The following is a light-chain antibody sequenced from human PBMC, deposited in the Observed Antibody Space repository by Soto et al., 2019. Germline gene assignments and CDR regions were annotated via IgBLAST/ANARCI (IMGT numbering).Light chain of an antibody. CDR2: GAS. CDR3: QQYGSSPPVT. Sequence: EIVLTQSPGTLSLSPGERATLSCRASQSVSSSYLAWYQQKPAQAPRLLIYGASSRATGIPDRVSGSGSGTDFTLTISRLEPEDFSVYYCQQYGSSPPVTFGQGKRLEIK. CDR1: QSVSSSY. V-gene: IGKV3-20*01. J-gene: IGKJ5*01.